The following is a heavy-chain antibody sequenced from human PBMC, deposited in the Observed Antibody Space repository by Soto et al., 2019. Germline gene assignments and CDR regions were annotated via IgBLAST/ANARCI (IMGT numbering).Heavy chain of an antibody. D-gene: IGHD5-18*01. J-gene: IGHJ6*02. V-gene: IGHV5-10-1*01. CDR2: IDPSDSYT. CDR1: GYSFTSYW. CDR3: ARRPSHTAMVAGENYYYYYGMDV. Sequence: PGESLKISCKGSGYSFTSYWISWVRQMPGKGLEWMGRIDPSDSYTNYSPSFQGHVTISADKSISTAYLQWSSLKASDTAMYYCARRPSHTAMVAGENYYYYYGMDVWGQGTTVTVSS.